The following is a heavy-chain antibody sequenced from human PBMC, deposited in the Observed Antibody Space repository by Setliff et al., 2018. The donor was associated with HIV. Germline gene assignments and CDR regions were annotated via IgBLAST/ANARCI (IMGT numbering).Heavy chain of an antibody. CDR1: GGSISSSSYY. CDR2: IYYSGST. J-gene: IGHJ4*02. Sequence: SETLSLTCTVSGGSISSSSYYWGWIRQPPGKGLVWIGSIYYSGSTYYNPSLKSRVTISVDTSKNQFSLKLSTVTAADTAVYYCARLEYSRGVYWGQGTLVTVSS. CDR3: ARLEYSRGVY. D-gene: IGHD6-6*01. V-gene: IGHV4-39*01.